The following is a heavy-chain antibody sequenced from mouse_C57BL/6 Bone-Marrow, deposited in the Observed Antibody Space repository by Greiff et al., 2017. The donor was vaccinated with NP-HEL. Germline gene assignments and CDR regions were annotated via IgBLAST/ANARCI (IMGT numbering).Heavy chain of an antibody. CDR2: IDPSDSYT. Sequence: VQLQQPGAELVMPGASVKLSCKASGYTFTSYWMHWVKQRPGQGLEWIGEIDPSDSYTNYNQKFKGKSTLTVDKSSSTAYMQLSSLTSEDSAVYYWARTETYDSNHRNLGYWGQGTTLTVSS. D-gene: IGHD2-5*01. CDR1: GYTFTSYW. CDR3: ARTETYDSNHRNLGY. V-gene: IGHV1-69*01. J-gene: IGHJ2*01.